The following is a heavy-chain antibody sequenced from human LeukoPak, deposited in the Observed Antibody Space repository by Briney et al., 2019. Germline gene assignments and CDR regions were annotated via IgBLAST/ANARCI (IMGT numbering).Heavy chain of an antibody. V-gene: IGHV3-21*01. Sequence: NPGGSLRLSCAASGFSFSSYNMNWVRLTPGKGLEWVSSIASSSTYTFYADSVKGRFTISRDNDKNSLDLEMNGLRDEDTAVYYCATDPYSGTYSVGLYYYYMDVWGEGTTVTVSS. CDR3: ATDPYSGTYSVGLYYYYMDV. CDR2: IASSSTYT. D-gene: IGHD1-26*01. CDR1: GFSFSSYN. J-gene: IGHJ6*03.